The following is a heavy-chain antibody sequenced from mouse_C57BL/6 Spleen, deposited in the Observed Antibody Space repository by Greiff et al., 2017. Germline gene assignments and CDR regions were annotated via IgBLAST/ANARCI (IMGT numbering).Heavy chain of an antibody. CDR3: ARIDTTVVADYAMDY. Sequence: VHVKQSVAELVRPGASVKLSCTASGFNIKNTYMHWVKQRPEQGLEWIGRIDPANGNTKYAPKFQGKATITADTSSNTAYLQLSSLTSEDTAIYYCARIDTTVVADYAMDYWGQGTSVTVSS. CDR1: GFNIKNTY. J-gene: IGHJ4*01. D-gene: IGHD1-1*01. CDR2: IDPANGNT. V-gene: IGHV14-3*01.